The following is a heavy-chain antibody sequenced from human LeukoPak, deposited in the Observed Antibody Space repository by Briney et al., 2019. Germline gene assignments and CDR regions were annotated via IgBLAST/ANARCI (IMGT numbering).Heavy chain of an antibody. J-gene: IGHJ4*02. CDR3: AKVGVARALYCFDY. CDR1: GFTFSTYA. V-gene: IGHV3-23*01. D-gene: IGHD2-15*01. CDR2: ISTSGGST. Sequence: GSLRLSCAASGFTFSTYAMSWVRQAPGKGLEWVSTISTSGGSTYYADSVKGRFTISRDNSKNTLNLQMNSLRADDTAVYYCAKVGVARALYCFDYWGQGTQVTVSS.